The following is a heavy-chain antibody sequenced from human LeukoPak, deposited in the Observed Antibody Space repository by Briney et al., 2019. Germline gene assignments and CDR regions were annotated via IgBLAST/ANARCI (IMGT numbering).Heavy chain of an antibody. CDR1: GFTFNSYA. V-gene: IGHV3-23*01. D-gene: IGHD1-26*01. CDR2: ISGRGDST. Sequence: GGSLRLSCAPSGFTFNSYAMGWVRQAPGRGLEHVSAISGRGDSTYCPDSVKGRFTISRDNSKNTVFLQMNSLRAEDTAVYYCAKERKGSGYFDYWGQGTLVTVSS. J-gene: IGHJ4*02. CDR3: AKERKGSGYFDY.